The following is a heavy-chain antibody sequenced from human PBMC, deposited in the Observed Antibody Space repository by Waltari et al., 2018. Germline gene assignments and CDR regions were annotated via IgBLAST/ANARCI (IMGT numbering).Heavy chain of an antibody. V-gene: IGHV3-73*01. J-gene: IGHJ4*02. CDR2: IRSKANSYAT. Sequence: EVQLVESGGGFVQPGGSLKLSCAASGFTFSGSAMHWVRQASGKGLGGVGLIRSKANSYATAYAASVKGRFTISRDDSKNTAYLQMNSLKTEDTAVYYCTRSELERPSFDYWGQGTLVTVSS. D-gene: IGHD1-1*01. CDR1: GFTFSGSA. CDR3: TRSELERPSFDY.